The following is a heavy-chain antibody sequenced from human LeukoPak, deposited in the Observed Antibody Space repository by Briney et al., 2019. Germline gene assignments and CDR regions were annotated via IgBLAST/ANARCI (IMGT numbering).Heavy chain of an antibody. CDR1: GYTFTVYY. Sequence: ASVTVSFKASGYTFTVYYMHWVRQAPGQGLEWMGWINPNSGGTNYAQKFQGGVTMTRDTSISTAYMELSRLRSDDTAVYYCAAVGSSSSPLFDYWGQGTLVTVSS. CDR2: INPNSGGT. V-gene: IGHV1-2*02. J-gene: IGHJ4*02. D-gene: IGHD6-13*01. CDR3: AAVGSSSSPLFDY.